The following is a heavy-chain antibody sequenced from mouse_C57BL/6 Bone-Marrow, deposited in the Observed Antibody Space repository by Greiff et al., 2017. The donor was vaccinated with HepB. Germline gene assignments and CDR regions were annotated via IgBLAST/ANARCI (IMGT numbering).Heavy chain of an antibody. Sequence: QVQLQQSGAELMKPGASVKLSCKATGYTFTGYWIEWVKQRPGHGLEWIGEIIPGSGSTNYNEKFKGKATITADTSSNKAYMQLSSLKTEDTATYYCARGGDSALFAYWGQGTLVTVSA. J-gene: IGHJ3*01. V-gene: IGHV1-9*01. CDR3: ARGGDSALFAY. CDR2: IIPGSGST. CDR1: GYTFTGYW. D-gene: IGHD2-12*01.